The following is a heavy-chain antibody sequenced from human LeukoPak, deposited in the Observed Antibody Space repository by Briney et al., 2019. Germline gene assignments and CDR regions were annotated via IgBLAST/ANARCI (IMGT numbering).Heavy chain of an antibody. D-gene: IGHD2-2*01. CDR3: ARGYQRPDY. V-gene: IGHV3-21*01. CDR2: IISSSNNI. Sequence: GGSLRLSCAASGFTFSTYTMNWVRQAPGKGLEWVSSIISSSNNIYYADSVKGRFTISRDNAMNSVYLQMNSLRVEDTAVYYCARGYQRPDYWGQGTLITVSS. J-gene: IGHJ4*02. CDR1: GFTFSTYT.